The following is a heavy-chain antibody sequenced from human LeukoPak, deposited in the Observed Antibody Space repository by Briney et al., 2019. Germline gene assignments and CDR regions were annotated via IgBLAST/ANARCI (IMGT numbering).Heavy chain of an antibody. CDR1: EFSFRGFN. CDR3: AKDRYSSSQGNFDY. Sequence: GGSLRLSCTASEFSFRGFNMNWVRQAPGKGLEWVSSISTGSSYIYYADSVKGRFSISRDNAKNSLYLQMNSLRVEDMAFYYCAKDRYSSSQGNFDYWGQGTLVTVSS. D-gene: IGHD6-13*01. J-gene: IGHJ4*02. V-gene: IGHV3-21*04. CDR2: ISTGSSYI.